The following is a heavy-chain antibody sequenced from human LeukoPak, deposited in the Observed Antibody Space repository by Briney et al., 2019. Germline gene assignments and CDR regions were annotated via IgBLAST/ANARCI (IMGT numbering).Heavy chain of an antibody. CDR3: ARAGGDYAEASW. CDR1: GGSISSYY. Sequence: SETPSLTCTVSGGSISSYYWSWIRQPPGKGLEWIGYIYYSGSTNYNPSLKSRVTISVDTSKNQFSLKLSSVTAADTAVYYCARAGGDYAEASWWGQGTLVTVSS. V-gene: IGHV4-59*01. CDR2: IYYSGST. D-gene: IGHD4-17*01. J-gene: IGHJ4*02.